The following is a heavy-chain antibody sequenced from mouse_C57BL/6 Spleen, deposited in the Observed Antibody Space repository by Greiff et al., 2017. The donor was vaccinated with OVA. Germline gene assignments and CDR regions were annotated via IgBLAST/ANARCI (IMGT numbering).Heavy chain of an antibody. V-gene: IGHV5-16*01. CDR2: INYDGSST. D-gene: IGHD1-1*01. J-gene: IGHJ2*01. CDR1: GFTFSDYY. CDR3: AREIYYYGSSYFDY. Sequence: EVKVVESEGGLVQPGSSMKLSCTASGFTFSDYYMAWVRQVPEKGLEWVANINYDGSSTYYLDSLKSRFIISRDNAKNILYLQMSSLKSEDTATYYCAREIYYYGSSYFDYWGQGTTLTVSS.